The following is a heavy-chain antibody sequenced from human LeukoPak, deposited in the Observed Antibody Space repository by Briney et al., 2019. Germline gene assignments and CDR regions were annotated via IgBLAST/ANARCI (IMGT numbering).Heavy chain of an antibody. J-gene: IGHJ4*02. CDR2: ISSSGTYI. Sequence: PGGSLRLSCAASGFTFSTYSMNWVRQAPGRGLEWVSSISSSGTYIYYADSMRGRFTISRDNSKNSLYLQMNSLRAEDTAVYYCASSFPRRDDYISNYFDYWGQGTLATVSS. V-gene: IGHV3-21*01. CDR1: GFTFSTYS. D-gene: IGHD5-24*01. CDR3: ASSFPRRDDYISNYFDY.